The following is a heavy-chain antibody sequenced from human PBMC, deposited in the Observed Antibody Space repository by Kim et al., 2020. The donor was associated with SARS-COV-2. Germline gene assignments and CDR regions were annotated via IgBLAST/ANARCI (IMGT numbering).Heavy chain of an antibody. D-gene: IGHD5-12*01. J-gene: IGHJ5*02. CDR3: AKDSRGESSGYFDL. Sequence: CAGGEEGRFTISRESSKNTVYMQVKRLRGEDTAVYYCAKDSRGESSGYFDLWGQGTLVTVSS. V-gene: IGHV3-33*06.